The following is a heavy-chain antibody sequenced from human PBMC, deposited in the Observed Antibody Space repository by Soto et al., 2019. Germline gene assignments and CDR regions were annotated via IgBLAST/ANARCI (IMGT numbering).Heavy chain of an antibody. CDR3: XXSYSSSSDY. Sequence: QVQLQESGPGLVKPSQTLSLTCTVSGGSISSGGYYWSWIRQHPGKGLEWIGYIYYSGSTYYNPSLKSRVTISVXXXXXXXXXXXXXXXXXXXXXXXXXSYSSSSDYWGQGTLVTVSS. J-gene: IGHJ4*02. CDR2: IYYSGST. V-gene: IGHV4-31*03. CDR1: GGSISSGGYY. D-gene: IGHD6-6*01.